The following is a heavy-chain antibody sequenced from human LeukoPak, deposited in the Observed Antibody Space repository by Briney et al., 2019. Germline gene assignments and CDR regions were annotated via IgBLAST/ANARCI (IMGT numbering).Heavy chain of an antibody. CDR3: ARGDFWSGYPMFGSGMDV. Sequence: GGSLRLSCAASGFTFSSYGMHWVRQAPGKGLERVAVIWYDGSNKYYADSVKGRFTISRDNSMNTLYLQMNSLRAEDTAVYYCARGDFWSGYPMFGSGMDVWGQGTTVTVSS. V-gene: IGHV3-33*01. CDR1: GFTFSSYG. CDR2: IWYDGSNK. D-gene: IGHD3-3*01. J-gene: IGHJ6*02.